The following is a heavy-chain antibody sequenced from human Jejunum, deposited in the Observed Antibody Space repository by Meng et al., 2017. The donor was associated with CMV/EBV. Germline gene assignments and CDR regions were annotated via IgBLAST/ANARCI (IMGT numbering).Heavy chain of an antibody. CDR3: ARGPPRLGFEH. CDR2: ISYSGST. CDR1: VGSISRYF. V-gene: IGHV4-59*01. J-gene: IGHJ4*02. Sequence: CTVSVGSISRYFSSWIRPPPGKGLEWIGPISYSGSTPYTPSLKSRVTMSVDTSRNQFSVRLSSVTAADTAVYYCARGPPRLGFEHWGQGTLVTVSS.